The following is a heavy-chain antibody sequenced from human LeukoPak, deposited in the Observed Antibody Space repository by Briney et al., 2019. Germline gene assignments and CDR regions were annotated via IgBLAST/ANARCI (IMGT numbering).Heavy chain of an antibody. CDR3: ARPSGGTRTDYFDY. J-gene: IGHJ4*02. CDR1: GYTFTNYG. Sequence: ASVKVSXKASGYTFTNYGISWMRQAPGQGLEWMGWISAYNGNTNYAQKLQGRVTMTTDTSTSTAYMELRSLRSDDTAVYYCARPSGGTRTDYFDYWGQGTLVTVSS. D-gene: IGHD3-10*01. V-gene: IGHV1-18*01. CDR2: ISAYNGNT.